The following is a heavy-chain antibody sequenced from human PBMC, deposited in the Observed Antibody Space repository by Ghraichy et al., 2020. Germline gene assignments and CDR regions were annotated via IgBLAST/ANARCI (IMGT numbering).Heavy chain of an antibody. CDR3: AKARTYGSGNYYYGMDV. Sequence: GGSLRLSCAASGFTFSSYGMHWVRQAPGKGLEWVAVISDDGSNRYYADSVKGRFTISRDNSKNTLYLQMNSRRAEDTAVYYCAKARTYGSGNYYYGMDVWGQGTTVTVSS. CDR2: ISDDGSNR. D-gene: IGHD3-10*01. CDR1: GFTFSSYG. J-gene: IGHJ6*02. V-gene: IGHV3-30*18.